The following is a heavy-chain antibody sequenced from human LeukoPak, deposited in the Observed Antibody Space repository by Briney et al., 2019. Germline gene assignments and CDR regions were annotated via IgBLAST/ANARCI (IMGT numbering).Heavy chain of an antibody. J-gene: IGHJ3*02. CDR2: INHSGTT. D-gene: IGHD2-15*01. CDR1: GGSFSGYF. V-gene: IGHV4-34*01. Sequence: PSETLSLNCDVYGGSFSGYFWSWIRQPPGKGLEWIGEINHSGTTNYSPSLKSRVTISIDTSRNQFSLKLSSVTAADTAVYYCARGGDCSGGDCYSDAFDIWGQGALVIVSS. CDR3: ARGGDCSGGDCYSDAFDI.